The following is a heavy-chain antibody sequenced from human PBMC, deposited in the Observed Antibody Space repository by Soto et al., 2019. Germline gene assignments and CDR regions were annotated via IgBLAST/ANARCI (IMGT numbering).Heavy chain of an antibody. CDR2: FDPEDGET. Sequence: ASVKVSCKVSGYTLTELSMHWVRQAPGKGLEWMGGFDPEDGETIYAQKFQGRVTMTEDTSTDTAYMELSGLRSEDTAVYYCATGGGYCSSTSCYTKGMDVWGQGTTVTVSS. CDR3: ATGGGYCSSTSCYTKGMDV. D-gene: IGHD2-2*02. V-gene: IGHV1-24*01. J-gene: IGHJ6*02. CDR1: GYTLTELS.